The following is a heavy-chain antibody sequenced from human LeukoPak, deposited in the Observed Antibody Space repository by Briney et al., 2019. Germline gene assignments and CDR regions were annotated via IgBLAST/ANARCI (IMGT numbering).Heavy chain of an antibody. V-gene: IGHV3-53*01. Sequence: GGSLRLSCAASGFIFSDYYMSWIRQAPGKGLEWVSVIYSDGSTYYADSVKGRFIISRDNSKNTLYLQMNSLRAEDTAVYYCARDLDSYGSYWGQGTLVTVSS. CDR3: ARDLDSYGSY. J-gene: IGHJ4*02. CDR2: IYSDGST. D-gene: IGHD5-18*01. CDR1: GFIFSDYY.